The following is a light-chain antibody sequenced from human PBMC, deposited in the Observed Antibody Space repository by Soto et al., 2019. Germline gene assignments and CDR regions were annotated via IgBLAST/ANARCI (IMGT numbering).Light chain of an antibody. CDR3: HQYNFWPT. V-gene: IGKV3-15*01. J-gene: IGKJ1*01. CDR2: GTS. Sequence: EIVMTQSPATLSVSPGERATLSCRASQSVSSNLAWYQQKPGQSPRLLIYGTSTRATGIPARFSGSGSGTEFTLTISSLQSVDFAVYYCHQYNFWPTFGQGTKVDIK. CDR1: QSVSSN.